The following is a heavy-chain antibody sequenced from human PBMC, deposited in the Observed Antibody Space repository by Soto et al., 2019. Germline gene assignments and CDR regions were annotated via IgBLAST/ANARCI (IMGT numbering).Heavy chain of an antibody. CDR2: VYYSGTT. V-gene: IGHV4-30-4*01. CDR1: GGSIRNGDYY. Sequence: SETLSLTCTVSGGSIRNGDYYWGWIRQPPGKGLEWIGYVYYSGTTYSHPSLNSRVSISVDTSKNQFSLKLNSVTSADTAVYYCARGGPVSVSPAWQLLGYFDYWGQGTLVTVSS. CDR3: ARGGPVSVSPAWQLLGYFDY. D-gene: IGHD2-15*01. J-gene: IGHJ4*02.